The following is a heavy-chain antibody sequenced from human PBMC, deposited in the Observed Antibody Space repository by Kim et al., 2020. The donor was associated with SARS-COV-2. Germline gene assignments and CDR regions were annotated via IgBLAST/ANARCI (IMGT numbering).Heavy chain of an antibody. CDR2: IYYSGST. J-gene: IGHJ6*02. Sequence: SETLSLTCTVSGGSISSYYWSWIRQPPGKGLEWIGYIYYSGSTNYNPSLKSRVTISVDTSKNQFSLKLSSVTAADTAVYYCARGHYYGSGGFYYYYGMDVWGQGTTVTVSS. D-gene: IGHD3-10*01. CDR3: ARGHYYGSGGFYYYYGMDV. V-gene: IGHV4-59*13. CDR1: GGSISSYY.